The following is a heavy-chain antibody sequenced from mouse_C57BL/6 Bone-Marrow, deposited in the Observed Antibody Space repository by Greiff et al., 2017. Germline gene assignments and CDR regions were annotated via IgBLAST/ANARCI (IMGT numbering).Heavy chain of an antibody. CDR3: ARGGGDYYGY. Sequence: QVQLQQSGAELVRPGTSVKVSCKASGYAFTHYLIGWVKQRPGQGLEWIGVINPGSGSTNYNEKFKGKATLTADKSSSTAYMQLSSLTSEASAVYFCARGGGDYYGYWGQGTTLTVSS. CDR1: GYAFTHYL. D-gene: IGHD1-1*01. V-gene: IGHV1-54*01. J-gene: IGHJ2*01. CDR2: INPGSGST.